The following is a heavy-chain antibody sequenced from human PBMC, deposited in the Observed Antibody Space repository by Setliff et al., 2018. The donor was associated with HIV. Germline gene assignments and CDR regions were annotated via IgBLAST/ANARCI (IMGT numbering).Heavy chain of an antibody. CDR1: GFTVSTYY. CDR3: AKDLDIVVVPAAPDAFDI. J-gene: IGHJ3*02. V-gene: IGHV3-66*02. D-gene: IGHD2-2*03. Sequence: LRLSCAASGFTVSTYYMSWVRQAPGKGLEWVSTIYSGGSTYHADSVKGRLTISRKMNTLRAEATAVYFCAKDLDIVVVPAAPDAFDIWGQGTMVTVSS. CDR2: IYSGGST.